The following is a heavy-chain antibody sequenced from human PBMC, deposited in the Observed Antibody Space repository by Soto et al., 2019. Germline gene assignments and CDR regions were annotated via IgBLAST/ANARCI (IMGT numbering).Heavy chain of an antibody. CDR1: GASISTYY. D-gene: IGHD6-13*01. J-gene: IGHJ4*02. CDR3: ARDRGGGIEPSDY. Sequence: PSETLSLTCTVSGASISTYYWSWIRQPPGKGLEWIGSIYYSGSTDYNPSLKGRVTISIDTSKNQFSLKLSSVTAADTAVYYCARDRGGGIEPSDYCGQGVLVTVSS. CDR2: IYYSGST. V-gene: IGHV4-59*01.